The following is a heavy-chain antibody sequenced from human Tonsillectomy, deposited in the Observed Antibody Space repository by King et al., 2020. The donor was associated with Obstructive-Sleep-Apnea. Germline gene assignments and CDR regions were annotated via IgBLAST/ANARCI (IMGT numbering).Heavy chain of an antibody. J-gene: IGHJ4*02. CDR3: AKDENGDYGAIGY. CDR1: GCTFDDYG. Sequence: VQLVESGGVVVQPGGSLRLSCAASGCTFDDYGMHWGRQAPGKGLEWVSLITWNGGSTHYVDSVGGRFNISRDNSKNSLYLQMNSLRPEDSALYYCAKDENGDYGAIGYWGQGTLVTVAS. V-gene: IGHV3-43D*03. CDR2: ITWNGGST. D-gene: IGHD4-17*01.